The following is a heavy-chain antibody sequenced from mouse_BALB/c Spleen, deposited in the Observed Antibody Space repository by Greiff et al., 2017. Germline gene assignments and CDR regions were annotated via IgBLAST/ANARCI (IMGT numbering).Heavy chain of an antibody. Sequence: EVQRVESGGGLVQPGGSRKLSCAASGFTFSSFGMHWVRQAPEKGLEWVAYISSGSSTIYYADTVKGRFTISRDNPKNTLFLQMTSLRSEDTAMYYCARGYGNYWYFDVWGAGTTVTVSS. V-gene: IGHV5-17*02. CDR3: ARGYGNYWYFDV. J-gene: IGHJ1*01. CDR1: GFTFSSFG. D-gene: IGHD2-10*02. CDR2: ISSGSSTI.